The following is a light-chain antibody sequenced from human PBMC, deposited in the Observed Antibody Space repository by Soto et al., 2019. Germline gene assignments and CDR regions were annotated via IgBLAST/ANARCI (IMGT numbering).Light chain of an antibody. J-gene: IGKJ4*01. CDR2: DAS. CDR3: QQFNGHPLT. Sequence: AIQLTQSPPSLSASVGDRVTITCRASQGIRSALAWYQQKPGKAPNLLIYDASSLEGGVPSRFSGSGSGTDFTLTISSLQPEDFATYYCQQFNGHPLTFGGGTRVEIK. CDR1: QGIRSA. V-gene: IGKV1-13*02.